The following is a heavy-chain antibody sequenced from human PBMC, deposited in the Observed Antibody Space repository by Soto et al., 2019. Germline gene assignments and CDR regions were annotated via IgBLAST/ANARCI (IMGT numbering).Heavy chain of an antibody. D-gene: IGHD3-10*01. CDR3: ARCRGRHPWSFGP. Sequence: SETLWLTCTVSGVPVSSYYWTWIRQPPGKGLEYLGFVYHTGRTNYSPSLRSRVTLSLDTSSNQFSLKMTSVTTADTAIYYCARCRGRHPWSFGPWGQRTRVTV. CDR1: GVPVSSYY. V-gene: IGHV4-59*02. J-gene: IGHJ5*02. CDR2: VYHTGRT.